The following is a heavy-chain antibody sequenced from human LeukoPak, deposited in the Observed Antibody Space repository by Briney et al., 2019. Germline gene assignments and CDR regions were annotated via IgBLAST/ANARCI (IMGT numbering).Heavy chain of an antibody. CDR3: ARMYYYGSGSWFDAFDI. CDR2: ISGSGGST. V-gene: IGHV3-23*01. Sequence: PGGSLRLSCAASGFTFSSYAMSWVRQAPGKGLEWVSAISGSGGSTYYADSVKGRFTISRDNSKNTLYLQMNSLRAEDTAVYYCARMYYYGSGSWFDAFDIWGQGTMVTVSS. CDR1: GFTFSSYA. D-gene: IGHD3-10*01. J-gene: IGHJ3*02.